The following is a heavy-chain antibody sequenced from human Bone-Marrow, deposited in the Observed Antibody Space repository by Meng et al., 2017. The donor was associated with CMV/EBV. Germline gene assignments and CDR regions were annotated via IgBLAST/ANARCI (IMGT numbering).Heavy chain of an antibody. CDR1: GFRFGDHA. J-gene: IGHJ4*02. V-gene: IGHV3-23*01. CDR3: AKPIDEAGARRGFDY. CDR2: IATSDTYT. Sequence: GFRFGDHAMNWVRQSPGKGLEWVSAIATSDTYTYYTDSVRGRFTVSRDNSKNTLYLQMSSLRPEDTAIYYCAKPIDEAGARRGFDYWGPGTLVTVSS.